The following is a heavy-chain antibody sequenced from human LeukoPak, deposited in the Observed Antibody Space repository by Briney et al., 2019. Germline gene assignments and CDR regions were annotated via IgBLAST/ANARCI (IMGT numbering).Heavy chain of an antibody. D-gene: IGHD1-26*01. CDR2: ISSSSSYI. Sequence: GGSLRLSCAASGFTFSSYSMNWVRQAPGKGLEWVSSISSSSSYIYYADSVKGRFTISRDNAKNSLYLQMNSLRAEDTAVYYCAGAQTGSYSELDYWGQGTLVTVSS. J-gene: IGHJ4*02. CDR3: AGAQTGSYSELDY. V-gene: IGHV3-21*01. CDR1: GFTFSSYS.